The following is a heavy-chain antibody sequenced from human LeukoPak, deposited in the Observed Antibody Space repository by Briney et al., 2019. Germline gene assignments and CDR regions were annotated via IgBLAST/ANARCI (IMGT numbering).Heavy chain of an antibody. CDR3: ARDLGGAAAGSCLDY. CDR2: ISSSSSYI. V-gene: IGHV3-21*01. CDR1: GFTFSSYS. J-gene: IGHJ4*02. D-gene: IGHD6-13*01. Sequence: AGGSLRLSCAASGFTFSSYSMNWVRQAPGKGLEWVSSISSSSSYIYYADSVKGRFAISRDNAKNSLYLQMNSLRAEDTAVYYCARDLGGAAAGSCLDYWGQGTLVTVSS.